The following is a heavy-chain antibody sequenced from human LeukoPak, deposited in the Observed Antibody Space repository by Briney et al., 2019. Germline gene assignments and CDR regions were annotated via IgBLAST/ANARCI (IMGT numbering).Heavy chain of an antibody. V-gene: IGHV4-30-4*08. CDR3: ASEGDCSGGSCYSFDY. D-gene: IGHD2-15*01. J-gene: IGHJ4*02. Sequence: PSQTLSLTCTVSGGSISSGDYYWSWIRRPPGKGLEWIGYIYYSGSTYYNPSLKSRVTISVDTSKNQFSLKLSSVTAADTAVYYCASEGDCSGGSCYSFDYWGQGTLVTVSS. CDR2: IYYSGST. CDR1: GGSISSGDYY.